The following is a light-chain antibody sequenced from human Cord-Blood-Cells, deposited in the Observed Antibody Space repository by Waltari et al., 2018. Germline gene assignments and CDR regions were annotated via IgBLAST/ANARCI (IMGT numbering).Light chain of an antibody. CDR3: QQYYSTPYT. J-gene: IGKJ2*01. Sequence: DIVMTLSPDSLAVSLGERATINCQSSQSVLYSSNNKNYLAWYQQKPGQPPKLLIYWASTRESGVPGRCSGSGSGTDFTLTISSLQAEDVAVYYCQQYYSTPYTFGQGTKLEIK. CDR2: WAS. V-gene: IGKV4-1*01. CDR1: QSVLYSSNNKNY.